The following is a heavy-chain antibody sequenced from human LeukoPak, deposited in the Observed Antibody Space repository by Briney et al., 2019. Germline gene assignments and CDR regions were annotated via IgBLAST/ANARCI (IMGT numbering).Heavy chain of an antibody. CDR2: IYHSGST. Sequence: SETLSLTCTVSGYSISSGYYWGWIRQPPGKGLEWIGSIYHSGSTYYNPSLKSRVTISVDTSKNQFSLKLSSVTAADTAVYYCARDVFESGSHSYDYWGQGTLVTVSS. CDR3: ARDVFESGSHSYDY. J-gene: IGHJ4*02. CDR1: GYSISSGYY. V-gene: IGHV4-38-2*02. D-gene: IGHD1-26*01.